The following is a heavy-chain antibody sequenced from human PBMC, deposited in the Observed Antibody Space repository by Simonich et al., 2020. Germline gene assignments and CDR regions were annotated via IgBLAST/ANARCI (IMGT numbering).Heavy chain of an antibody. CDR2: NNPNSGGT. Sequence: QVQLVQSGAEVKKPGASVKVSCKASGYTFTGFYMHWVRQAPGQGLEWMERNNPNSGGTNHAQKFQGRGTMTRDTSTSTAYMELSRLRSDDTAVYYCASGWDWGFSHMSDYWGQGTLVTVSS. J-gene: IGHJ4*02. CDR1: GYTFTGFY. D-gene: IGHD7-27*01. CDR3: ASGWDWGFSHMSDY. V-gene: IGHV1-2*06.